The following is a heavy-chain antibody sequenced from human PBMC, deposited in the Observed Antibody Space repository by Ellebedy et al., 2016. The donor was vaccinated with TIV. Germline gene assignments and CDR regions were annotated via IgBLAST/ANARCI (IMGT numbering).Heavy chain of an antibody. CDR1: GGSVIRTGHY. CDR3: ARHFLVDFYGSGSSPYWYFDL. J-gene: IGHJ2*01. CDR2: LFYSGTT. V-gene: IGHV4-39*01. Sequence: SETLSLXCTVSGGSVIRTGHYCTWVRQPPGKGLEWVGGLFYSGTTWYNPSLKSRVTISVDTSKNQFSLRLNSVTAADAAVYFCARHFLVDFYGSGSSPYWYFDLWGRGTLISVSS. D-gene: IGHD3-10*01.